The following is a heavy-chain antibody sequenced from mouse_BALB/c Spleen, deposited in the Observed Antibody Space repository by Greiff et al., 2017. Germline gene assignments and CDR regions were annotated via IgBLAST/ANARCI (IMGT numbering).Heavy chain of an antibody. D-gene: IGHD1-1*01. CDR2: ISSGGSYT. J-gene: IGHJ2*01. Sequence: EVKLVESGGGLVKPGGSLKLSCAASGFTFSSYAMSWVRQSPGKGLEWVAEISSGGSYTYYPDTVTGRFTISRDNAKNTLYLEMSSLRSEDTAMYSGARAGYYGSKGYFDYWGQGTTLTVSS. V-gene: IGHV5-9-4*01. CDR3: ARAGYYGSKGYFDY. CDR1: GFTFSSYA.